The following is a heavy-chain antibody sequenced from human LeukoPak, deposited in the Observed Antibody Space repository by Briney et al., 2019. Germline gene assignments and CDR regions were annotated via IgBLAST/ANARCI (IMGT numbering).Heavy chain of an antibody. CDR1: GYSISSGYY. D-gene: IGHD3-22*01. CDR2: IYHSGST. V-gene: IGHV4-38-2*02. CDR3: ARDSSSAYYQSDDAFDI. Sequence: PSETLSLTCAVSGYSISSGYYWGWIRQPPGKGLEWIGSIYHSGSTYYNPSLKGRVTISVDTSKNQFSLKLSSVTAADTAVYYCARDSSSAYYQSDDAFDIWGQGTMVTVSS. J-gene: IGHJ3*02.